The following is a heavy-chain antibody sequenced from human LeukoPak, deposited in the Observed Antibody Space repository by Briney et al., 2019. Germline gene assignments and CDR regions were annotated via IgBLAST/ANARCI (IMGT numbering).Heavy chain of an antibody. D-gene: IGHD5-24*01. J-gene: IGHJ6*03. CDR1: NGSFSTYY. V-gene: IGHV4-59*08. CDR3: ARAGDGYYYYYYMDV. Sequence: SETLSLTCSVSNGSFSTYYWGRIRQPPGKRLEWIGYIFSSESSNTNYNPSLNGRVTISVDTSKNQFSLTLNSVTAADTAVYYCARAGDGYYYYYYMDVWGKGTTVTVYS. CDR2: IFSSESSNT.